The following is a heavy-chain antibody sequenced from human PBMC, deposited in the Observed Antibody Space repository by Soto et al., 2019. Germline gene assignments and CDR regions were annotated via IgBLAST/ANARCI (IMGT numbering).Heavy chain of an antibody. J-gene: IGHJ6*02. Sequence: SVKVSCKASGGTFNNYPITWLRQAPGEGLEWMGGSIPIFGTANYAQKFQGRVTISVDESTSTAYMELSSLRSEDTAVYYCARGRGYSGDDHYYYFDMDVWGQGTTVTVSS. D-gene: IGHD5-12*01. CDR3: ARGRGYSGDDHYYYFDMDV. CDR1: GGTFNNYP. CDR2: SIPIFGTA. V-gene: IGHV1-69*13.